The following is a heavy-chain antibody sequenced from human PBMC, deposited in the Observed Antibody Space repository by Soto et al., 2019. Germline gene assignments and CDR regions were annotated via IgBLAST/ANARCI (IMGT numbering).Heavy chain of an antibody. CDR2: MEPSTGRT. Sequence: ASIKFYCQPCIYSFTCLGSNWVRHTAGQVIDWMGWMEPSTGRTSYAQKFQGRVTMTRDTSINTAYMELTTLTYDDTAFYYCARGGSTGVDYWGQGTLLTVSS. V-gene: IGHV1-8*01. J-gene: IGHJ4*02. D-gene: IGHD1-26*01. CDR1: IYSFTCLG. CDR3: ARGGSTGVDY.